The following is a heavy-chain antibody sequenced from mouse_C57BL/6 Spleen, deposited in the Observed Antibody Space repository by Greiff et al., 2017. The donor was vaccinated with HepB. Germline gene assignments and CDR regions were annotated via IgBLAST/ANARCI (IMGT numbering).Heavy chain of an antibody. Sequence: QVQLQQSGAELVRPGSSVKLSCKASGYTFTSYWMHWVKQRPIQGLEWIGNIDPSDSETHYNQKFKDKATLTVDKSSSTAYMQLSSLTSEDSAVYYCATPSYYGKEDYAMDYWGQGTSVTVSS. V-gene: IGHV1-52*01. CDR1: GYTFTSYW. D-gene: IGHD2-10*01. J-gene: IGHJ4*01. CDR3: ATPSYYGKEDYAMDY. CDR2: IDPSDSET.